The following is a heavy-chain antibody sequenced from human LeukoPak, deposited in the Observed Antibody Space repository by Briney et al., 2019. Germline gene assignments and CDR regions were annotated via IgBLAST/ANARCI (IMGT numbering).Heavy chain of an antibody. V-gene: IGHV4-4*09. Sequence: PSETLSLTCTVSGDSISSYYWSWIRQPPGEGLEGIGYIYTSGGTNYIPSLKGRVTISIDTSKNQFSLKLSSVTAADSAVYYCARLTRLSTSPDRYYLDYWGQGTLVTVSS. CDR2: IYTSGGT. CDR1: GDSISSYY. CDR3: ARLTRLSTSPDRYYLDY. J-gene: IGHJ4*02. D-gene: IGHD6-6*01.